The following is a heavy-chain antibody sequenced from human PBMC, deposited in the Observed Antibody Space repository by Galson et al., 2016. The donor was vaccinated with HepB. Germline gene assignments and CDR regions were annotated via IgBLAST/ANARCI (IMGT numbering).Heavy chain of an antibody. V-gene: IGHV3-21*01. Sequence: SLRLSCAASGFTFNSYNMNWVRQAPGQGLEWVSSITSSSNYIYYADSVRGRFTISRDNAKNSLHLKMNSLRAEDTAVYYCTSAYVGKARRGTYWYFDLWGRGTLVTVSS. CDR2: ITSSSNYI. D-gene: IGHD4-23*01. CDR1: GFTFNSYN. J-gene: IGHJ2*01. CDR3: TSAYVGKARRGTYWYFDL.